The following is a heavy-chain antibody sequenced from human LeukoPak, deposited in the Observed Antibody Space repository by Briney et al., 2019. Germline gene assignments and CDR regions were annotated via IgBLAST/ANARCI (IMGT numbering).Heavy chain of an antibody. J-gene: IGHJ4*02. Sequence: SCKASGYPFYTYGISWVRQAPGKGLEWVSAISGSGGSTYYADSVKGRFTISRDNSKNTLYLKMNSLRAEDTAVYYCAKGDTAMAMYCFDYWGQGTLVTVSS. V-gene: IGHV3-23*01. CDR3: AKGDTAMAMYCFDY. D-gene: IGHD5-18*01. CDR2: ISGSGGST. CDR1: GYPFYTYG.